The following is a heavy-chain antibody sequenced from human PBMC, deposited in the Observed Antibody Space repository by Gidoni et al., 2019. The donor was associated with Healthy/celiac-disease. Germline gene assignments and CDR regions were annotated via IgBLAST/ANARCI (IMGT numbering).Heavy chain of an antibody. CDR3: AQGAYYGSGSLGP. D-gene: IGHD3-10*01. CDR1: GFTFSSYS. Sequence: EVQLVESGGGLVKPGGSLRLSCAASGFTFSSYSMNWVRQAPGKGLEWVSSISSSSSYIYYADSVKGRFTISRDNAKNSLYLQMNSLRAEDTAVYYCAQGAYYGSGSLGPWGQGTLVTVSS. J-gene: IGHJ5*02. V-gene: IGHV3-21*01. CDR2: ISSSSSYI.